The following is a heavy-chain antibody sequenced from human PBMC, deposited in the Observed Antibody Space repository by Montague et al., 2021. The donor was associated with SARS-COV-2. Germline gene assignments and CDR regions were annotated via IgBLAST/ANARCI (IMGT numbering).Heavy chain of an antibody. CDR1: GGSISSYY. J-gene: IGHJ3*02. D-gene: IGHD2-2*01. V-gene: IGHV4-59*08. Sequence: SDTLSLTRTVSGGSISSYYWSWIRQPPGKGLEWIGYIYYSGSTNXNPSLKSRVTISVDTSKNQFSLKLSSVTAADTAVYYCARRGLGYCSSTSCQNAFDIWGQGTMVTVSS. CDR2: IYYSGST. CDR3: ARRGLGYCSSTSCQNAFDI.